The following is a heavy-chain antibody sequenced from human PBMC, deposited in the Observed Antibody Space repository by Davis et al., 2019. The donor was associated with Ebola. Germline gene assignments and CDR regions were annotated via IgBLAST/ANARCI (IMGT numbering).Heavy chain of an antibody. CDR1: GFTFNDYA. CDR3: ARDQTYYYGSGIGC. V-gene: IGHV3-30*03. D-gene: IGHD3-10*01. CDR2: ISYDGSNK. J-gene: IGHJ4*02. Sequence: GESLKISCAASGFTFNDYAMHWVRQAPGKGLEWVAVISYDGSNKYYADSVKGRFTISRDNSKNTVYLQMNSLRAEDTAVYYCARDQTYYYGSGIGCWGQGTLVTVSS.